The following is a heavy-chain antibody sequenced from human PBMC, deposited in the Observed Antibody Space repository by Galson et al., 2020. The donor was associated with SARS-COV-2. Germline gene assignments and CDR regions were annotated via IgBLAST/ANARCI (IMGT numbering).Heavy chain of an antibody. CDR3: ARDGGSNFEGVDI. J-gene: IGHJ3*02. V-gene: IGHV4-4*07. CDR2: IHPSGNT. CDR1: GGSISSYY. Sequence: SETLSLTCTVSGGSISSYYRSWNRQPAGKGMEWIGRIHPSGNTNYNPSLKSRITMSVDTSTKQCALKLTSGPAADTAVYYCARDGGSNFEGVDIWGQGTMVTVSS. D-gene: IGHD1-26*01.